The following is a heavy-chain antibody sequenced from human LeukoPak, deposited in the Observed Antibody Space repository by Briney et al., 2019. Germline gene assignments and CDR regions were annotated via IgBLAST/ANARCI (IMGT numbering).Heavy chain of an antibody. CDR3: ARHRQLEGYYYYYGMDV. J-gene: IGHJ6*02. V-gene: IGHV5-51*01. CDR1: GDSYTSYW. Sequence: GESLKISCKGSGDSYTSYWIGWVRQMPGKGLEWMGIIYPGDSDTRYSPSFQGQVTISADKSISTAYLQWSSLKASDTAMYYCARHRQLEGYYYYYGMDVWGQGTTVTVSS. D-gene: IGHD6-6*01. CDR2: IYPGDSDT.